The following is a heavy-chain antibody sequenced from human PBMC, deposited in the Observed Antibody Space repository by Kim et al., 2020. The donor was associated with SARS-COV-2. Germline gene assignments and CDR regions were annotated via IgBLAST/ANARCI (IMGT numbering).Heavy chain of an antibody. CDR1: GGFVSTSGYF. V-gene: IGHV4-39*02. CDR2: IYYSGST. J-gene: IGHJ2*01. CDR3: ARLAKSAERYFDL. Sequence: SETLSLTCSVSGGFVSTSGYFWAWIRQPPGRGLEWIGMIYYSGSTFYSPSLKGRVTISVDLSWNHFSLTLRSATAADMGVYYCARLAKSAERYFDLWGRGTFVTVSS.